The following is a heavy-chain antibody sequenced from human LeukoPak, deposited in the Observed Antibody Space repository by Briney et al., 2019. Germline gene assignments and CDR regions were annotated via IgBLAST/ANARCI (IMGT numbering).Heavy chain of an antibody. V-gene: IGHV4-39*07. Sequence: SETLSLTCTVSGGSISSSSYYWGWIRQPPGKGLEWIGSIYYSGSTYYNPSLKSRVTISVDTSKNQFSLKLSSVTAADTAVYYCARVIEQQLAWYNWFDPWGQGTLVTVSS. CDR3: ARVIEQQLAWYNWFDP. J-gene: IGHJ5*02. CDR2: IYYSGST. D-gene: IGHD6-13*01. CDR1: GGSISSSSYY.